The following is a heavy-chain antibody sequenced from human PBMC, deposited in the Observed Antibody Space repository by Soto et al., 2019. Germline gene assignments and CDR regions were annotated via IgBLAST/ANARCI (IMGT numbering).Heavy chain of an antibody. Sequence: QVQLVQSGAEVKKPGASVRVSCKASGYTLTSYSMHWVRQAPGQGLEWMGIINPSGDNIRYAQNFQGRGTMTRDTSTSTVYLEVSSLRSEDTAIYYCARDPQGYCSGGRCYHFDYWGQGTLVTVSS. D-gene: IGHD2-15*01. CDR2: INPSGDNI. CDR1: GYTLTSYS. J-gene: IGHJ4*02. CDR3: ARDPQGYCSGGRCYHFDY. V-gene: IGHV1-46*01.